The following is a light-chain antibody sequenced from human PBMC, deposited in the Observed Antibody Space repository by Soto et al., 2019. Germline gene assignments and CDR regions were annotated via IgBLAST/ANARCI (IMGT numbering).Light chain of an antibody. CDR3: QQSYSTPRT. V-gene: IGKV3D-7*01. CDR1: QSVSSSY. CDR2: GAS. J-gene: IGKJ1*01. Sequence: PGERVTLSCSARQSVSSSYLTWYQQKPGQAPRLLIYGASTRATGIPARFSGSGSGTDFTLTISSRQPEDFATYYCQQSYSTPRTFGQGTKVDIK.